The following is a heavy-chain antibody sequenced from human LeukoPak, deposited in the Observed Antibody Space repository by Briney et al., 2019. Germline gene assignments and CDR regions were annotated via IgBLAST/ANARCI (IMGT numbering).Heavy chain of an antibody. V-gene: IGHV4-59*01. CDR1: GGSISSYY. D-gene: IGHD3-22*01. CDR2: IHYSGST. J-gene: IGHJ4*02. CDR3: ARVRDRSSYFYDLDY. Sequence: TETLSLTCTVSGGSISSYYWSWIRQPPGKGLEWIGCIHYSGSTNYNPSLKSRVTISVDTSKNQFSLKLSSVTAADTAVYYCARVRDRSSYFYDLDYWGQGTLVTVSS.